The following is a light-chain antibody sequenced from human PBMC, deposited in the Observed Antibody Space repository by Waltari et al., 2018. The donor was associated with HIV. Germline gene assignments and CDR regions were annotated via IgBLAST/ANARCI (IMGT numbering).Light chain of an antibody. J-gene: IGLJ3*02. CDR2: DDN. Sequence: SYVLTQPPSVSVDPGETARITCGETNIASKSVQGYQQKPGQAPVLVIYDDNDRPSGIPERFSGSSSGNTATLTISRVEAGDEADYYCQVWDTTTDQWVFGGGTELAVL. CDR3: QVWDTTTDQWV. CDR1: NIASKS. V-gene: IGLV3-21*04.